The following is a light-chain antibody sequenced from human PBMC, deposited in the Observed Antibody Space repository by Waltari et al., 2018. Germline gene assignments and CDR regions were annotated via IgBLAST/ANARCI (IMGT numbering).Light chain of an antibody. Sequence: EIVMTQSPATLSVSPWDRATLPCRASESVPRKVGWYQQKVGQVPRLLIYGASTRATGIPARFSGSGSGTEFTLTISSLQSEDFAIYYCHQYDEWPYTFGQGTKLE. CDR2: GAS. CDR3: HQYDEWPYT. V-gene: IGKV3-15*01. CDR1: ESVPRK. J-gene: IGKJ2*01.